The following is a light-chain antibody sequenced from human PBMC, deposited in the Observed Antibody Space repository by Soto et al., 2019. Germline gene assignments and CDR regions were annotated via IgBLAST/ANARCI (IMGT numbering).Light chain of an antibody. CDR2: GAS. J-gene: IGKJ2*01. Sequence: EIVMAQSPATLSVSSGESATLSCRASQSLSSDVAWYQQKPGQATRLLIYGASTTATGIPARFSGSGSGTEFTGTICSLESKYFAVYNCEQYNKWPQNFGQGTKVDIK. CDR3: EQYNKWPQN. V-gene: IGKV3-15*01. CDR1: QSLSSD.